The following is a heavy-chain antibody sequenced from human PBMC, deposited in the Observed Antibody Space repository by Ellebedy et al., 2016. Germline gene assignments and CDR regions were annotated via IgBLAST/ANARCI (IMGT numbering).Heavy chain of an antibody. CDR1: GDTFTSYG. Sequence: ASVKVSXKASGDTFTSYGFSWVRQAPGQGLEWMGWISPYNGNTNYAQNFQGRVTMTTDTSTSTAYLELRSLRSDDTAVYYCARVENNWNDVWGQGTLVTVSS. CDR2: ISPYNGNT. CDR3: ARVENNWNDV. J-gene: IGHJ5*02. V-gene: IGHV1-18*01.